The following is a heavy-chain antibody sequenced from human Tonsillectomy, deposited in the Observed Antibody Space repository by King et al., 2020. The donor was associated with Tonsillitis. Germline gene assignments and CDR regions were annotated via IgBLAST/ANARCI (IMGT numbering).Heavy chain of an antibody. D-gene: IGHD3-3*01. V-gene: IGHV3-9*01. CDR3: VKGRGPGEWSRVFDY. CDR2: ISWNSGSR. J-gene: IGHJ4*02. Sequence: VQLVESGGGLVQPGRSLRLSCAASGFIFDDYAIHWVRQAPGKGLEWVSGISWNSGSRGYADSVKGRFTISRDNAKNSLYLQMNSLRTEDTALYYCVKGRGPGEWSRVFDYWGQGSLVTVSS. CDR1: GFIFDDYA.